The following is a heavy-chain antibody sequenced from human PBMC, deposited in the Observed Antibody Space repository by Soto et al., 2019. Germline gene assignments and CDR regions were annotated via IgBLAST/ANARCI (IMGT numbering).Heavy chain of an antibody. CDR3: APLSVSLSGPYGIHV. CDR2: MFYSGLT. V-gene: IGHV4-39*01. J-gene: IGHJ6*02. CDR1: GYSVTSSDYY. D-gene: IGHD2-15*01. Sequence: PSETLSLTCSFSGYSVTSSDYYWAWIRQPPGKGLEWIGSMFYSGLTYYNPSLKSRVTLSVDTSKNQFSVRLNAVTAADTAVYYCAPLSVSLSGPYGIHVWGQGTTVTGSS.